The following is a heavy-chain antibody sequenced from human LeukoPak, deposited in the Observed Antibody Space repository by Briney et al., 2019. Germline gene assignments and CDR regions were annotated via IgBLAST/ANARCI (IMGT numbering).Heavy chain of an antibody. CDR2: INPNSGGT. CDR3: ARGRPSPVIRITMVRQDAFDI. CDR1: GYTFTGYF. J-gene: IGHJ3*02. Sequence: VKVSCKASGYTFTGYFMHWVRQAPGQGLEWMGWINPNSGGTNYAQKFQGRVTMTRDTSISTAYMELSRLRSDDTAVYYCARGRPSPVIRITMVRQDAFDIWGQGTMVTVSS. V-gene: IGHV1-2*02. D-gene: IGHD3-10*01.